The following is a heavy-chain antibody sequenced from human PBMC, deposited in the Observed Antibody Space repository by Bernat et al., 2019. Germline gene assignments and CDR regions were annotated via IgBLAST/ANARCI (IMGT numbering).Heavy chain of an antibody. CDR1: GFTFSSYG. CDR3: AREPVSSGYYYYYGMDV. Sequence: QVQLVESGGGVVQPGRSLRLSCAASGFTFSSYGMHWVRQAPGKGLEWVAVIWYDGSNKYYADSVKGRFTISRDNSKNTLYLQMNSLRAEDTAVYYCAREPVSSGYYYYYGMDVWGQGTTVTVSS. CDR2: IWYDGSNK. D-gene: IGHD3-22*01. V-gene: IGHV3-33*01. J-gene: IGHJ6*02.